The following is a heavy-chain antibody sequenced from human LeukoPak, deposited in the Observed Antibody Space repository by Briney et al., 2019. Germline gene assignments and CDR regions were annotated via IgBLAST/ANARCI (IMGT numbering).Heavy chain of an antibody. J-gene: IGHJ5*02. CDR1: GYTFTRYY. D-gene: IGHD3-10*01. CDR2: INPSGGST. Sequence: GASVKVSCKASGYTFTRYYMNWVRQAPGQGLEWMGIINPSGGSTNYAQKFQGRVTMTRDTPTSTIYMEVSSLRSEDTAVYYCATSFRAVNWFDPWGQGTLVTVSS. V-gene: IGHV1-46*01. CDR3: ATSFRAVNWFDP.